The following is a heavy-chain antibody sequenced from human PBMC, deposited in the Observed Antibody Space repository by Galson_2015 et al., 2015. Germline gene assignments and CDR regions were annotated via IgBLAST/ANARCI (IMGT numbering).Heavy chain of an antibody. CDR2: KWYDGSNK. CDR3: ARDRRNTYYYDSSGYPEYFQH. V-gene: IGHV3-33*08. CDR1: GFTFSSFG. Sequence: SLRLSCAASGFTFSSFGMHWVRQAPGKGLEWVAVKWYDGSNKYYTDSVKGRFTISRDNSKNTLYLQMNSLRAEDTAVYYCARDRRNTYYYDSSGYPEYFQHWGQGTLVTVSS. J-gene: IGHJ1*01. D-gene: IGHD3-22*01.